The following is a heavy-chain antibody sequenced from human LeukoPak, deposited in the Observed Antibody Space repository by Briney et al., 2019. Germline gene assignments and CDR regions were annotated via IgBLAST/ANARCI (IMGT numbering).Heavy chain of an antibody. CDR2: ISAYNGNT. CDR3: ARSGRGTYYYFDL. CDR1: GYTFTSYG. V-gene: IGHV1-18*01. Sequence: ASVKVSCKASGYTFTSYGISWVRQAPGQGLEWMGWISAYNGNTDYAQKLQGRVSMTADTSTSTAYMELRSLRSDDTAVYYCARSGRGTYYYFDLWGQGTLVTVSS. D-gene: IGHD1-26*01. J-gene: IGHJ4*02.